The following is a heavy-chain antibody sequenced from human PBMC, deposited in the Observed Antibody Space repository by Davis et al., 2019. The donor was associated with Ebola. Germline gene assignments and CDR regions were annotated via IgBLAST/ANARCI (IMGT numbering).Heavy chain of an antibody. CDR3: AKDIKVGHRFCANGVCYSPGGMDV. CDR1: GFTFDDYA. CDR2: ISWNSDSI. Sequence: SLKISCAASGFTFDDYAMHRVRQAPGKGLAWVTGISWNSDSIGYADSVKGRFTISRDNAKNSLPLQMNSLGAEDTALYYCAKDIKVGHRFCANGVCYSPGGMDVWGQGTTVTVSS. J-gene: IGHJ6*02. V-gene: IGHV3-9*01. D-gene: IGHD2-8*01.